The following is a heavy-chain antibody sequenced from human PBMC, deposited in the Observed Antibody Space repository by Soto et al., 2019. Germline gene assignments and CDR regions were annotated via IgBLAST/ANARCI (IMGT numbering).Heavy chain of an antibody. V-gene: IGHV1-69*13. D-gene: IGHD3-22*01. CDR3: ARDHYYDSSGYYFFDY. CDR2: IIPIFGTA. J-gene: IGHJ4*02. Sequence: WASVKVSCKASGGTFSSYAISWVRQAPGQGLEWMGGIIPIFGTANYAQKFQGRVTITADESTSTAYMELSSLRSEDTAVYYCARDHYYDSSGYYFFDYWGQGTLVTVSS. CDR1: GGTFSSYA.